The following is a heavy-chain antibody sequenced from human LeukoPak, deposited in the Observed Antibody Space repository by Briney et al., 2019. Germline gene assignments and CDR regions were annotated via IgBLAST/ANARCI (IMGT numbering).Heavy chain of an antibody. V-gene: IGHV3-43*02. J-gene: IGHJ1*01. CDR2: ISGDGGST. D-gene: IGHD2-21*02. CDR1: GFTFDDYA. CDR3: AEDRRDYCGGDCYSIEYFQH. Sequence: PGGSLRLSCAASGFTFDDYAMHWVRQAPGKGLEWVSLISGDGGSTYYADSVKGRFTISRDNSKNSLYLQMNSLRTEDTAFYYCAEDRRDYCGGDCYSIEYFQHWGQGTLVTVSS.